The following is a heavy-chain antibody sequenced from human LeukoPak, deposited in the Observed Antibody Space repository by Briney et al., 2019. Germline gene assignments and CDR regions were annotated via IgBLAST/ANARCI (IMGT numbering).Heavy chain of an antibody. J-gene: IGHJ6*02. CDR2: INHSGST. D-gene: IGHD6-19*01. V-gene: IGHV4-34*01. Sequence: SETLSLTCAVYGGSFSGYYWSWIRQPPGKGLEWIGEINHSGSTNYNPSLKSRVSISVDTSKNKFSMKLSSVTAAATDVYYCARDENKYSSGWYNYYYGMDVWGQGTTVTVPS. CDR1: GGSFSGYY. CDR3: ARDENKYSSGWYNYYYGMDV.